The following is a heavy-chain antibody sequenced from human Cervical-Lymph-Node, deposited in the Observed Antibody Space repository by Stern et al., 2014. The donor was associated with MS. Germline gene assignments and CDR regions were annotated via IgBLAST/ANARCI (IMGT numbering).Heavy chain of an antibody. Sequence: QVTLRESGPSLVRPTQTVTLTCTVSGFSLSADGVGVGWIRQAPGKALAWLGLIYWDDDDRYSQSLKNRLTIKKDTSKNQVVLTMTDMDPEDTGTYYCAHSFGSVSGTYSGMDVWGQGTTVTVS. CDR3: AHSFGSVSGTYSGMDV. V-gene: IGHV2-5*02. D-gene: IGHD1-7*01. CDR1: GFSLSADGVG. CDR2: IYWDDDD. J-gene: IGHJ6*02.